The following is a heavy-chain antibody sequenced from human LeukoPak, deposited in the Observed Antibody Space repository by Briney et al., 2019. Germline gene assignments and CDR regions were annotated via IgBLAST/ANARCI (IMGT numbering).Heavy chain of an antibody. J-gene: IGHJ4*02. CDR2: IYIGGST. V-gene: IGHV3-53*01. Sequence: GGSLRLSCAASGFTVSSNYMSWVRQAPGKGLEWVSVIYIGGSTYYSDSVQGRFTISRDISKNTLYLQMNSLRAEDTVVYYCARDWGYCSSTSCHVFDYWGQGTLVTVSS. CDR3: ARDWGYCSSTSCHVFDY. CDR1: GFTVSSNY. D-gene: IGHD2-2*01.